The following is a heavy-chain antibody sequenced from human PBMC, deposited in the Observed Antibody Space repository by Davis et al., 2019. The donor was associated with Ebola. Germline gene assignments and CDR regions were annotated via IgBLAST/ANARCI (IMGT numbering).Heavy chain of an antibody. J-gene: IGHJ6*02. V-gene: IGHV3-7*01. Sequence: PGGSLRLSCAASGFTFSNYWMSWARQAPGKGLECVAHIKEDGSKEFYVDSVKGRFTISRDNAKSSLYLQMNSLRAEDTAVYYCAKEDTAMVTGDFYFGMDVWGQGTTVTVSS. CDR1: GFTFSNYW. CDR2: IKEDGSKE. CDR3: AKEDTAMVTGDFYFGMDV. D-gene: IGHD5-18*01.